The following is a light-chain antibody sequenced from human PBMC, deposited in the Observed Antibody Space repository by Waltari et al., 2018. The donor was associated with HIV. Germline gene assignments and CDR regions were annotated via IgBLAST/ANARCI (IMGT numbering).Light chain of an antibody. V-gene: IGLV2-14*01. CDR2: EVS. J-gene: IGLJ2*01. CDR1: SSDVGGYNY. CDR3: SSYTSSSTPHVV. Sequence: QSALTQPASVSGSPGQSITIPCTGTSSDVGGYNYVSWSQQHPGKAPKLMIYEVSNRPSGVSNRFSGSKSGNTASLTISGLQAEDEADYYCSSYTSSSTPHVVFGGGTKLTVL.